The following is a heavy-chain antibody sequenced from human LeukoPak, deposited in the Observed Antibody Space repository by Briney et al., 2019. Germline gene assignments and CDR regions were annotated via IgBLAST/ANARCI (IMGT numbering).Heavy chain of an antibody. J-gene: IGHJ4*02. D-gene: IGHD5-18*01. CDR2: MLDTVTT. V-gene: IGHV4-59*11. CDR3: ATIKRGNIYGYFDF. Sequence: SETLSLTCTVSGGSMNSHYWSWIRQPPGKGLEWIGYMLDTVTTKDNPSLKNRFTLSADTSKNQFSLRLTSVTAADTAVYYCATIKRGNIYGYFDFWGQGILVTVSS. CDR1: GGSMNSHY.